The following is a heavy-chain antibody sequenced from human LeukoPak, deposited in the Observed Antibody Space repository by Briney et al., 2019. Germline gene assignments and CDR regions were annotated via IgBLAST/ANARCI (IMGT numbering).Heavy chain of an antibody. Sequence: GRSLRLSCAASGFTFSSYGMHWVRQAPGKGLEWVAVISYDGSNKYYADSVKGRFTISRDNSKNTLYLQMNSLRAEDTAVYYCAKGGYYDSSGYPGAFDIWGQGTMVTVSS. V-gene: IGHV3-30*18. J-gene: IGHJ3*02. CDR3: AKGGYYDSSGYPGAFDI. D-gene: IGHD3-22*01. CDR2: ISYDGSNK. CDR1: GFTFSSYG.